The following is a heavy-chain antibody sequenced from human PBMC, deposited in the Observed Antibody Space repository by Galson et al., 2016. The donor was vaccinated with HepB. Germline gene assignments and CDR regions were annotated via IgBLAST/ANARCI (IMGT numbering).Heavy chain of an antibody. J-gene: IGHJ6*02. Sequence: CAISGDSVTSDITTWNWIRQSPSRGLEWLGRTYYRSKWFTAYAVSVEGRITINSDISRNQFSLQLDSVTPDDTAAYFCTRGYMQTGMNVWGQGPTVTVSS. V-gene: IGHV6-1*01. D-gene: IGHD5-18*01. CDR2: TYYRSKWFT. CDR1: GDSVTSDITT. CDR3: TRGYMQTGMNV.